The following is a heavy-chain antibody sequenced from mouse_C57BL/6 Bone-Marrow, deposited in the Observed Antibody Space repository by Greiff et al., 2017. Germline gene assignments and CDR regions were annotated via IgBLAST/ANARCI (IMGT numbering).Heavy chain of an antibody. D-gene: IGHD2-3*01. V-gene: IGHV1-50*01. CDR3: AIPGDGYFDY. CDR1: GYTFTSYW. Sequence: QVQLKQPGAELVKPGASVKLSCKASGYTFTSYWMQWVKQRPGQGLEWIGEIDPSDSYTNYNQKFKGKATLTVDTSSSTAYMQLSSLTSEDSAVYYCAIPGDGYFDYWGQGTTLTVSS. J-gene: IGHJ2*01. CDR2: IDPSDSYT.